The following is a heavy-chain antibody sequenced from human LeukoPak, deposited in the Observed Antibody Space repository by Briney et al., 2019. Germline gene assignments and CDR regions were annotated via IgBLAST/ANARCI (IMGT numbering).Heavy chain of an antibody. V-gene: IGHV3-33*06. CDR2: IWFDGSNK. J-gene: IGHJ4*02. CDR1: GFTFSSYA. Sequence: GGSLRLSCAASGFTFSSYAMYWVRQAPGKGLEWVATIWFDGSNKYYADSVKGRFTISRDSSKNTLYLQMNSLRVEDTAVYYCAKSSSSSWYWVWFDYWGQGTLVTVSS. CDR3: AKSSSSSWYWVWFDY. D-gene: IGHD6-13*01.